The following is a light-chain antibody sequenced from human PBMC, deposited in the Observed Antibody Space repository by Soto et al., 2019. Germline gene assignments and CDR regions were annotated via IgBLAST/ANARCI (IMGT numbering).Light chain of an antibody. Sequence: QSALTQPASVSGSPGQSVTISCTGTSRDVGGYNYVSWYQQHPDRAPKVMIYEVSNRPSGASNRFSGSKSGNPGSLTISGLHAEDEADYYCSSFTSSTTLVVFGTGTKLTVL. V-gene: IGLV2-14*01. CDR3: SSFTSSTTLVV. J-gene: IGLJ1*01. CDR1: SRDVGGYNY. CDR2: EVS.